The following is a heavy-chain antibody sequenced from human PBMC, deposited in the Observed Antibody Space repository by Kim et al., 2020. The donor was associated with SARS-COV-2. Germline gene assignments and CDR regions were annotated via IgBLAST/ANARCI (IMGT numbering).Heavy chain of an antibody. CDR3: AREGDVVVPAYFDY. V-gene: IGHV1-69*04. CDR1: GGTFSSYA. CDR2: IIPILGIA. Sequence: SVKVSCKASGGTFSSYAISWVRQAPGQGLEWMGRIIPILGIANYAQKFQGRVTITADKSTSTAYMELSSLRSEDTAGYYCAREGDVVVPAYFDYWGQGTLVTVSS. J-gene: IGHJ4*02. D-gene: IGHD2-2*01.